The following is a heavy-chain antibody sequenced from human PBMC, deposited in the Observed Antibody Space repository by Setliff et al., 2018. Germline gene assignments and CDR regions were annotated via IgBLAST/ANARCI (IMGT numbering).Heavy chain of an antibody. J-gene: IGHJ4*02. CDR2: IYHSGST. CDR1: GGSISSSNW. Sequence: SETLSLTCAVSGGSISSSNWWSWVRQPPGKGLEWIGEIYHSGSTNYNPSLKSRVTISVDKSKNQFSLKLSSVTAADTAVYYCARSGDYYGSGSYRLGYWGQGTLVTVSS. D-gene: IGHD3-10*01. CDR3: ARSGDYYGSGSYRLGY. V-gene: IGHV4-4*02.